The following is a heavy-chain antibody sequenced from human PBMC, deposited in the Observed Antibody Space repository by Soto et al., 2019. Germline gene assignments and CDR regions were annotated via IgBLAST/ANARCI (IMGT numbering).Heavy chain of an antibody. CDR3: AGLDFWSGYYGY. CDR1: GGSISSSSYY. Sequence: PSETLSLTCTVSGGSISSSSYYWGWIRQPPGKGLEWIGYIYYSGSTNYNPSLKSRVTISVDTSKNQFSLKLSSVTAADTAVYYCAGLDFWSGYYGYWGQGTLVTVSS. D-gene: IGHD3-3*01. J-gene: IGHJ4*02. CDR2: IYYSGST. V-gene: IGHV4-61*05.